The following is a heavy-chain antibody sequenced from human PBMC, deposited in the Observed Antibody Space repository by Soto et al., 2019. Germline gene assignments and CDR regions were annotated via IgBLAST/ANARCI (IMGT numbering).Heavy chain of an antibody. J-gene: IGHJ4*02. D-gene: IGHD1-1*01. CDR2: FDPEDGET. V-gene: IGHV1-24*01. CDR3: VAGGTRWLHSPFDY. CDR1: GHTLSELS. Sequence: QVQLVQSGAEVKKPGASVKVSCKVSGHTLSELSMHWVRQAPGKGLEWMGGFDPEDGETISAQKFQGRVTMTEDTSTDSTYMELSSLRSDDTAVYYCVAGGTRWLHSPFDYWGQGTLVTISS.